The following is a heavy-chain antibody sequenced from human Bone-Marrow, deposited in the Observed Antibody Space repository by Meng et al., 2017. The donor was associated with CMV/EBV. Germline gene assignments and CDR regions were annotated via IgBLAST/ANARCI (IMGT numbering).Heavy chain of an antibody. CDR1: GFDFSSYW. V-gene: IGHV3-7*03. D-gene: IGHD4-17*01. CDR2: IKPDGTEQ. CDR3: ARDPVTSD. Sequence: SLRLSCVVSGFDFSSYWISWVRQPPGKGLGWVGNIKPDGTEQHYVDSLEGRFTISRDNAKNSLYLQMNSLRVEDTAVYYCARDPVTSDWGQGTLVTVSS. J-gene: IGHJ4*02.